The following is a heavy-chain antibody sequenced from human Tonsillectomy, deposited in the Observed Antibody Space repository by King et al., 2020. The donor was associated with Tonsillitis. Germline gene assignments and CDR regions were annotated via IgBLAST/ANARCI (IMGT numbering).Heavy chain of an antibody. J-gene: IGHJ4*02. D-gene: IGHD3-22*01. V-gene: IGHV4-59*01. CDR1: GGSISSYY. CDR3: ARVTTLEDDSSGYWGGDFDY. Sequence: QLQESGPGLVKPSETLSLTCTVSGGSISSYYWSWIRQPPGKGLEWIGYIYYSGSTNYNPSLKCRFPISVDTSKNQFSLKLGSVTAADTAVYYCARVTTLEDDSSGYWGGDFDYWGQGTLVTVSS. CDR2: IYYSGST.